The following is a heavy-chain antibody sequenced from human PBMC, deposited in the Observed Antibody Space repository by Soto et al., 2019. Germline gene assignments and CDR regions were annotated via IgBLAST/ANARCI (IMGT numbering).Heavy chain of an antibody. V-gene: IGHV1-69*02. D-gene: IGHD1-1*01. J-gene: IGHJ5*02. Sequence: QVQLVQSGAEVKKPGSSVKVSCKASGGTFSSYTISWVRQAPGQGLEWMGRIIPILGIANYAQKFQGRVTXNADKSTSTAYMELSSLRSEDTAVYYCATIDAEVDPWGQGTLVTVSS. CDR1: GGTFSSYT. CDR3: ATIDAEVDP. CDR2: IIPILGIA.